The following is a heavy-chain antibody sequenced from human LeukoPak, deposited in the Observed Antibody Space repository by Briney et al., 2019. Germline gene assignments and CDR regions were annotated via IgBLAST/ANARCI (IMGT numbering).Heavy chain of an antibody. D-gene: IGHD6-25*01. CDR1: GGSISSNNCY. V-gene: IGHV4-39*01. CDR3: AGSGRGGLKSGVDY. J-gene: IGHJ4*02. CDR2: ISYSGST. Sequence: SETLSLTCTVSGGSISSNNCYWGWIRQPPGKGLEWIGTISYSGSTWYNPSLKSRVIMSVDTSKNQFSLKLSSVTAADTAMYYCAGSGRGGLKSGVDYWGQGTLVTVSS.